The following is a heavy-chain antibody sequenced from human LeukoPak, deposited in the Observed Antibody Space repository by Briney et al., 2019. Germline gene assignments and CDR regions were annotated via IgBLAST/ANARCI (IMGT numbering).Heavy chain of an antibody. CDR3: AKTVASGSLRYFDY. J-gene: IGHJ4*02. CDR2: IYMTGRT. Sequence: SETLSLTCTVAGGSISSSDNYWSWIRQPAGKGLEWIGRIYMTGRTDYNPSLESRLTMSIDTSKNQFSLRLRDVTAADRAVYYCAKTVASGSLRYFDYWGQGILVTVSS. V-gene: IGHV4-61*02. CDR1: GGSISSSDNY. D-gene: IGHD1-26*01.